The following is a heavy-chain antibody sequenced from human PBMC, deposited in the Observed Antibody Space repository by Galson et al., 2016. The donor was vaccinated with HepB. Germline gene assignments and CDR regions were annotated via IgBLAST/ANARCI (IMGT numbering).Heavy chain of an antibody. D-gene: IGHD4/OR15-4a*01. V-gene: IGHV4-39*01. CDR2: IYYSGRT. CDR3: ARHYEYGDYLDY. Sequence: ETLSLTCTVSGGSIDNSNHYWGWIRQPPGMGMEWIGSIYYSGRTNYRSSLKSRVSISVDTSKHEIALRLTSVTAADTSLYYCARHYEYGDYLDYWGQGTLVTVSS. J-gene: IGHJ4*02. CDR1: GGSIDNSNHY.